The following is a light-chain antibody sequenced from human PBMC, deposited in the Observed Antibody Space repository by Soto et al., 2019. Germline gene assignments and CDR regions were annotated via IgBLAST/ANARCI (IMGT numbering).Light chain of an antibody. J-gene: IGKJ2*01. V-gene: IGKV3-15*01. CDR1: QGVSSY. CDR3: QQYNNWPPEYT. Sequence: EIVLTQSPATLSLSPGERATLSCRASQGVSSYLAWYQQKPGQAPRLLIYGASTRATGIAARFSGSGSGTEFTLTISSLQSEDFAVYYCQQYNNWPPEYTFGQGTKVDIK. CDR2: GAS.